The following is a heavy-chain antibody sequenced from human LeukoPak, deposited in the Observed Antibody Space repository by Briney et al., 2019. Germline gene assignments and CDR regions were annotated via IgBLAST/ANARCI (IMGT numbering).Heavy chain of an antibody. Sequence: PGGSLRLSCAASGFTFSNYGMRWGRQAPGKGLEWVAFTRNDGSNKYYADTMKGRFTISRANSKNTLYLHMNSVRAEDTAVYYCATLRIMTMSTDYWGQGTLVTVSS. CDR3: ATLRIMTMSTDY. CDR1: GFTFSNYG. J-gene: IGHJ4*02. D-gene: IGHD3-16*01. CDR2: TRNDGSNK. V-gene: IGHV3-30*02.